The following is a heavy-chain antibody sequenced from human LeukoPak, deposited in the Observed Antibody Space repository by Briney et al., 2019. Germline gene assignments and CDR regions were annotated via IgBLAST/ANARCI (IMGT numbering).Heavy chain of an antibody. V-gene: IGHV3-23*01. Sequence: GGSLRLSCAASGFTFNSYAMNWVRQAPGKGLEWVSVIGGGGGSTYYADSVKGRFTISRDNSKNTLYLQMNSLRAEDTAIYYCAKDVRGYNRPIDHWGQGTLVTVSS. CDR3: AKDVRGYNRPIDH. J-gene: IGHJ4*02. D-gene: IGHD3-10*02. CDR1: GFTFNSYA. CDR2: IGGGGGST.